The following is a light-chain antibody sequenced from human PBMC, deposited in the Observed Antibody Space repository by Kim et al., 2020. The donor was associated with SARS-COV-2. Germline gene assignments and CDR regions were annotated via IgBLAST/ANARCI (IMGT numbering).Light chain of an antibody. CDR1: SSDVGGYNY. Sequence: QSALTQPASVSGSPGQSITISCTGTSSDVGGYNYVSWYQQHPGKAPKLMIYDVSNRPSGVSNRFSGSKSGNTASLTISGLQAEDEADYYCSSYTSSSTLGVVFGGGTQLTFL. V-gene: IGLV2-14*03. CDR3: SSYTSSSTLGVV. CDR2: DVS. J-gene: IGLJ2*01.